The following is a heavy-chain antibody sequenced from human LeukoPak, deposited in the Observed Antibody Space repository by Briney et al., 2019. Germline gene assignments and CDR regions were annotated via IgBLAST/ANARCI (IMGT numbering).Heavy chain of an antibody. CDR2: IRSKAPGGTT. J-gene: IGHJ4*02. V-gene: IGHV3-49*03. CDR3: TRDRYYFYFDF. CDR1: GFTLGDYT. D-gene: IGHD1-26*01. Sequence: PGGSLRLSCTASGFTLGDYTMSWFRQAPGKGLEWVGFIRSKAPGGTTEYAASVKGRFTISRDDSKTIAYLHMNGLQTDDTAVYYCTRDRYYFYFDFWGQGTLVTVSS.